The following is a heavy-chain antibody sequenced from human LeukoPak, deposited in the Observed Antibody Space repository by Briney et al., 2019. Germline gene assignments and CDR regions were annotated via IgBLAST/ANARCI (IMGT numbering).Heavy chain of an antibody. Sequence: QAGGSLRLSCAASGFTFSTYGMSWVRQAPGKGLEWVSAISGSGDSTYYADSVKGRFTISRDNSKNTLYLQMNSLRAEDTAVYYCARRAGGYSHPYDYWGQGTLVTVSS. CDR3: ARRAGGYSHPYDY. CDR1: GFTFSTYG. CDR2: ISGSGDST. J-gene: IGHJ4*02. D-gene: IGHD4-23*01. V-gene: IGHV3-23*01.